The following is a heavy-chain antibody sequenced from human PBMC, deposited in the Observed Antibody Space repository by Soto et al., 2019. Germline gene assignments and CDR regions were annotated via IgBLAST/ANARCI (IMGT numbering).Heavy chain of an antibody. CDR2: ISGSGDST. D-gene: IGHD1-26*01. J-gene: IGHJ4*02. V-gene: IGHV3-23*01. CDR3: TRRGSGSYYDY. Sequence: EVQLLESGGGLVQPGGSLRLSCAASGFTFSSYAMRWVRQAPGKGLEWVSAISGSGDSTYYADSVKGRFTISRDNSKTTLYLQMNSQRAEDTAVYYCTRRGSGSYYDYWGQGTLVTVSS. CDR1: GFTFSSYA.